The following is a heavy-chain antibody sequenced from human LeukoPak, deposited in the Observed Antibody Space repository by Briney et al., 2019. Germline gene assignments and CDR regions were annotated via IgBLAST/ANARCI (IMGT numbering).Heavy chain of an antibody. Sequence: GGSLRLSCAASGFTFSSYGMHWDRQAPGKGLEWVAVISYDGSNKYYADSVKGRFTISRDNSKNTLYLQMNSLRAEDTAVYYCTRDFDFSSAIWGQGTLVTVSS. CDR1: GFTFSSYG. D-gene: IGHD3-3*01. V-gene: IGHV3-30*03. CDR3: TRDFDFSSAI. J-gene: IGHJ4*02. CDR2: ISYDGSNK.